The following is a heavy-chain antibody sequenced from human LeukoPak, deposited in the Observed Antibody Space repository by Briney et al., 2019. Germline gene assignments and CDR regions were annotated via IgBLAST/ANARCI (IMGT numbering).Heavy chain of an antibody. Sequence: GGSLRLPCAASGFTFSKHSMNWARLAPGKGLEWASSISTGSSYIYYADSVKGRFTITRDNAKNSLYLQMNSLRAEDTAMYYCARRGIWDYSMDVWGQGTTVTVSS. CDR1: GFTFSKHS. J-gene: IGHJ6*02. V-gene: IGHV3-21*01. CDR2: ISTGSSYI. D-gene: IGHD2/OR15-2a*01. CDR3: ARRGIWDYSMDV.